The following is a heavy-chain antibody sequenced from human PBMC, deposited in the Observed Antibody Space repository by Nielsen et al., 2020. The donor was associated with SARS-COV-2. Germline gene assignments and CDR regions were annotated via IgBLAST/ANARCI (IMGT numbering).Heavy chain of an antibody. CDR3: AKDARSSGRALYYYYGMDV. CDR2: IWYDGSNK. D-gene: IGHD3-10*01. Sequence: GGSLRLSCAASGFTFSSYGMHWVRQAPGKGLEWVAVIWYDGSNKYYADSVKGRFTISRDNSKNTLYLQMNSLRAEDTAVYYCAKDARSSGRALYYYYGMDVWGQGTTVTVSS. J-gene: IGHJ6*02. CDR1: GFTFSSYG. V-gene: IGHV3-33*06.